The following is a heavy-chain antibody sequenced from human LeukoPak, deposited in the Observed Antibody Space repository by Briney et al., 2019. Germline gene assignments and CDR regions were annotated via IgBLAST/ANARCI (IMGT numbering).Heavy chain of an antibody. D-gene: IGHD2-2*02. Sequence: ETLSLTCTVSGGSISSSSYYWGWIRQPPGKGLEWIGSIYYSGSTYYNPSLKSRVTTSVDTSKNQFSLKLSSVTAADTAVYYCARQRYCSSTSCYRNAEYFQHWGQGTLVTVSS. J-gene: IGHJ1*01. CDR1: GGSISSSSYY. CDR3: ARQRYCSSTSCYRNAEYFQH. CDR2: IYYSGST. V-gene: IGHV4-39*01.